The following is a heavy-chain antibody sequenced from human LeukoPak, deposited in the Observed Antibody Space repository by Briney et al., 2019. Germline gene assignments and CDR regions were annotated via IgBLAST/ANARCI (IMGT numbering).Heavy chain of an antibody. CDR2: IRSEANSYAT. CDR1: GFTFSGSA. V-gene: IGHV3-73*01. Sequence: GSLRLSCAASGFTFSGSAMHWVRQASGKGLEWVGRIRSEANSYATAYAASVKGRFTISRDDSKNTAYLQMNSLKTEDTAVYYCTRHRVYSGSYYFDYWGQGTLVTVSS. CDR3: TRHRVYSGSYYFDY. D-gene: IGHD1-26*01. J-gene: IGHJ4*02.